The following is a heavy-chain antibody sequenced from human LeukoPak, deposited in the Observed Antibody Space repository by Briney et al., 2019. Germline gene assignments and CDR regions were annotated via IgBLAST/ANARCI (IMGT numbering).Heavy chain of an antibody. J-gene: IGHJ5*02. D-gene: IGHD3-3*01. CDR1: GYTFTSYD. CDR2: MNPNSGNT. CDR3: ARGSVAYYDFWSGYYPGVGGWFDP. Sequence: GASVKVSCKASGYTFTSYDINWVRQATGQGLEWMGWMNPNSGNTGYAQKFQGRVTMTRNTSISTAYMELSSLRSEDTAVYYCARGSVAYYDFWSGYYPGVGGWFDPWGQGTLVTVSS. V-gene: IGHV1-8*01.